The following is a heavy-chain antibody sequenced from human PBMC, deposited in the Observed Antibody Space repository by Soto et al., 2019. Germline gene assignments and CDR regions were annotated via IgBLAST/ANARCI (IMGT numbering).Heavy chain of an antibody. CDR2: IIPIFGTA. J-gene: IGHJ6*02. CDR1: GGTFSSYA. V-gene: IGHV1-69*13. CDR3: ARVVAGNTAQYYGMDV. Sequence: SVKVSCKASGGTFSSYAISWVRQAPGQGLEWMGGIIPIFGTANYAQKFQGRVTITADESTSTAYMELSSLRSEDTAVYYCARVVAGNTAQYYGMDVWGQGTTVTVSS. D-gene: IGHD5-18*01.